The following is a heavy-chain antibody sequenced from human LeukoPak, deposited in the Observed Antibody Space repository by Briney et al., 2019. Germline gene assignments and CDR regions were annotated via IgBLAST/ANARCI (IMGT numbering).Heavy chain of an antibody. Sequence: GGSLRLSCAASGFTFSNYAMNWVRQAPGKGLEWVSAISGSGGSTYYADSVKGRFTISRDNSKNTLYLQMNSLRAEDTAVYYCAKGPELGWELLWGAFDIWGQGTMVTVSS. J-gene: IGHJ3*02. D-gene: IGHD1-26*01. CDR3: AKGPELGWELLWGAFDI. CDR2: ISGSGGST. V-gene: IGHV3-23*01. CDR1: GFTFSNYA.